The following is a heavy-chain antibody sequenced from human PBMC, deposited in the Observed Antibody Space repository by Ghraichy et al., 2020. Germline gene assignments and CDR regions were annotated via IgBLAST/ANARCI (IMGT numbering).Heavy chain of an antibody. CDR2: IYYSGST. CDR3: ARLYYYDSSGYYPRDY. J-gene: IGHJ4*02. V-gene: IGHV4-31*03. CDR1: GGSISSGGYY. Sequence: SETLSLTCTVSGGSISSGGYYWSWIRQHPGKGLEWIGYIYYSGSTYYNPSLKSRVTISVDTSKNQFSLKLSSVTAADTAVYYCARLYYYDSSGYYPRDYWGQGTLVTVSS. D-gene: IGHD3-22*01.